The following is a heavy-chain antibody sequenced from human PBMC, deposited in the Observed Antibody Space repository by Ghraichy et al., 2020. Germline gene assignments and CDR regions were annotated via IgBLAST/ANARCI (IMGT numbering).Heavy chain of an antibody. D-gene: IGHD2-15*01. V-gene: IGHV3-74*01. CDR2: INTDGTDT. J-gene: IGHJ4*02. Sequence: ETLSLTCAASGFTFSSYWMHWVRQAPGKGLVWVSHINTDGTDTYYADSVEGRFTISRDNAKNTVYLQMNSLRAEDTAVYYCARDLRIHNYWGQGTLVTVSS. CDR1: GFTFSSYW. CDR3: ARDLRIHNY.